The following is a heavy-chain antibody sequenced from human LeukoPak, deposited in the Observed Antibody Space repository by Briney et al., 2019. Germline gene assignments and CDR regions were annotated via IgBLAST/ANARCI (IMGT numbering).Heavy chain of an antibody. CDR1: GYTFTGCY. V-gene: IGHV1-2*02. J-gene: IGHJ5*02. CDR3: ARDTAMVTYWFDP. D-gene: IGHD5-18*01. CDR2: INPNSGGT. Sequence: ASVKVSCKASGYTFTGCYMHWVRQAPGQGLEWMGWINPNSGGTNYAQKFQGRITMTRGTSISTAYMELTRLRSDDTAVYYCARDTAMVTYWFDPWGQGTLVTVSS.